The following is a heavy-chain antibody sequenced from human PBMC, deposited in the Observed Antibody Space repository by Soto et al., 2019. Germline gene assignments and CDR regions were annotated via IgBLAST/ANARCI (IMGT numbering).Heavy chain of an antibody. CDR2: SDGDGTGA. CDR1: GFTVISFW. V-gene: IGHV3-74*01. J-gene: IGHJ4*02. Sequence: GSLRLSFAGSGFTVISFWMHWVRHVPGKGLVWVSRSDGDGTGAHYADSVKGRFTISRDNAKRTLYLQMNNLRAEDTGLYFCVRHSMLHQFDRWGQGAGVTFAS. D-gene: IGHD3-9*01. CDR3: VRHSMLHQFDR.